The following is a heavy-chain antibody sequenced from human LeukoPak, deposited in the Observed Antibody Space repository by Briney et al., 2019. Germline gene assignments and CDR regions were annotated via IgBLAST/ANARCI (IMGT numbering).Heavy chain of an antibody. D-gene: IGHD2-2*01. Sequence: SGTLSLTCAVYGGSFSGYYWSWIRQPPGKGLEWIGEINHSGSTNYNPSLKSRVTISVDTSKNQFSLKLSSVTAADTAVYYCARGRTGYHLLPTKKDYSYYYMDVWDNGTTVTVSS. CDR3: ARGRTGYHLLPTKKDYSYYYMDV. J-gene: IGHJ6*03. CDR2: INHSGST. V-gene: IGHV4-34*01. CDR1: GGSFSGYY.